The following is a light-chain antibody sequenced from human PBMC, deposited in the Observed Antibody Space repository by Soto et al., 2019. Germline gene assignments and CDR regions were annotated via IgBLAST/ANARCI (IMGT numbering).Light chain of an antibody. J-gene: IGLJ2*01. CDR2: GDS. Sequence: QLVLTQPPSMSGAPGQRVTISCTGSSSNIGAGYDVHWYQQLPGTAPKLLIYGDSNRPSGVPDRFSGSKSGTSASLAITGLQAEDEADYHCQSYDTSLGTIIFGGGTKLTVL. CDR1: SSNIGAGYD. CDR3: QSYDTSLGTII. V-gene: IGLV1-40*01.